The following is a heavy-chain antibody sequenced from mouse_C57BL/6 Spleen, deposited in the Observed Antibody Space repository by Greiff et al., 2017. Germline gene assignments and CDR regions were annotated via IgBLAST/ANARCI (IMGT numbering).Heavy chain of an antibody. V-gene: IGHV1-69*01. J-gene: IGHJ3*01. D-gene: IGHD2-1*01. CDR3: ARGDGNYVWFAY. Sequence: QVQLQQPGAELVMPGASVKLSCKASGYTFTSYWMHWVKQRPGQGLEWIGEIDPSDSYTNYNQKFKGKSTLTVDKSSSTAYMQISSLTSEDSAVYYCARGDGNYVWFAYGGQGTLVTVSA. CDR2: IDPSDSYT. CDR1: GYTFTSYW.